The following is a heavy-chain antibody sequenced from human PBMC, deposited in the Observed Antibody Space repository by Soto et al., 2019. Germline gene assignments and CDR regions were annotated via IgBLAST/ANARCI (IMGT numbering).Heavy chain of an antibody. V-gene: IGHV1-69*01. CDR2: IIPLYGTP. CDR3: ATHDSSGWYGYFQR. CDR1: GGTFSSYA. Sequence: QVQLVQSGAEVKKPGASVKVSCKASGGTFSSYAFSWVRQAPGQGLEWMGGIIPLYGTPNYAQKFQGRVEITADEFTSTAYVELSRLRSEDTAVYFCATHDSSGWYGYFQRWGQGTLVTVSS. D-gene: IGHD6-19*01. J-gene: IGHJ1*01.